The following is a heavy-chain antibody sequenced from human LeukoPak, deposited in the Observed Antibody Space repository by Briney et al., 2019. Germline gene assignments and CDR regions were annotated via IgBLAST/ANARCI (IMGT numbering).Heavy chain of an antibody. J-gene: IGHJ6*02. V-gene: IGHV4-34*01. CDR3: ARVRSNFYYYGMDV. CDR2: VNHSGST. Sequence: PPETLSLTCAVYGGPFSGYSWSWIRQPPGKGLEWIGEVNHSGSTNYNPSLKSRVTILVDMSKKQFSLKMRSVTAADTAVYYCARVRSNFYYYGMDVWGQGTTVTVSS. CDR1: GGPFSGYS.